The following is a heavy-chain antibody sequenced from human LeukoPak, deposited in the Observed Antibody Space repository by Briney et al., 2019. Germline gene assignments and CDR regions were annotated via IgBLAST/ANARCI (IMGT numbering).Heavy chain of an antibody. CDR1: GYTFTSYA. D-gene: IGHD6-6*01. CDR2: INAGNGNT. CDR3: ARIPTSIAPDY. J-gene: IGHJ4*02. Sequence: ASVKVSCKASGYTFTSYAMHWVRQAPGQRLEWMGWINAGNGNTKYSQKFQGRVTTTRDTSASTAYMELSSLRSEDTAVYYCARIPTSIAPDYWGQGTLVTVSS. V-gene: IGHV1-3*01.